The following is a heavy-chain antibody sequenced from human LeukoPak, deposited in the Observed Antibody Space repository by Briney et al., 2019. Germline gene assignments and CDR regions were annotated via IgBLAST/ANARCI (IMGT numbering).Heavy chain of an antibody. D-gene: IGHD6-13*01. CDR1: RFTFSNYA. CDR3: AKVKYSSSWYDAWFDP. V-gene: IGHV3-23*01. CDR2: ISGSGGST. Sequence: GGSLRLSCAASRFTFSNYAMSWVRQAPGKGLEWVSAISGSGGSTYYADSVKGRFTISRDNSKNTLYLQMNSLRAEDTAVYYCAKVKYSSSWYDAWFDPWGQGTLVTVSS. J-gene: IGHJ5*02.